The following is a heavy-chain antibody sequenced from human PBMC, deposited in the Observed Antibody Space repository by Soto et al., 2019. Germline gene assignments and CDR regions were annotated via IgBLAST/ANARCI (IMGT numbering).Heavy chain of an antibody. CDR1: GYTFYSHS. Sequence: ASVKVSCKASGYTFYSHSISWVRQAPGQGLEWMGRISADNGNTKYAQKFRGRVTMTTDTSTSTVYMELRNLRSDDTAVYYCARGLTHKFGRYCSGGSCRGRILWFDPWG. CDR2: ISADNGNT. V-gene: IGHV1-18*01. CDR3: ARGLTHKFGRYCSGGSCRGRILWFDP. D-gene: IGHD2-15*01. J-gene: IGHJ5*02.